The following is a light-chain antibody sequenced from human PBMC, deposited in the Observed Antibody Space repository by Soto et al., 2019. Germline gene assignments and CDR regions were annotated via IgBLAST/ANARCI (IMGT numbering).Light chain of an antibody. CDR1: QSVSSSY. CDR3: QQYGSSPRT. J-gene: IGKJ1*01. CDR2: GAS. V-gene: IGKV3-20*01. Sequence: EIGLTQSPGTLSLSPGERATLSCRASQSVSSSYLAWYQQKPGQAPRLLIYGASSRATGIPDRFSGSASGTDFTITISRLEPDDFAVYYCQQYGSSPRTFGQGTKVEIK.